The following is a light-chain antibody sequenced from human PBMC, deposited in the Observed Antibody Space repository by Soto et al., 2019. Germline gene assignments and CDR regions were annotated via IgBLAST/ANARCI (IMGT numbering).Light chain of an antibody. CDR2: DNS. CDR3: QSYDSSLSGFVV. V-gene: IGLV1-40*01. J-gene: IGLJ2*01. CDR1: SSNIGAGYD. Sequence: QPVLTQPPSVSGAPGQRVTISCTGSSSNIGAGYDVHWYQLLPGTAPKLLIYDNSNRPSGVPYRFSGSKSGTSASLAITGLQAEDEADYYCQSYDSSLSGFVVFGGGTKVTVL.